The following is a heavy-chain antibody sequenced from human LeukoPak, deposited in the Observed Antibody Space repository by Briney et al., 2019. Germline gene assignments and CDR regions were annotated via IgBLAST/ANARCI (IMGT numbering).Heavy chain of an antibody. CDR3: AKENFGANYFDY. Sequence: GGSLRLSCEASGFTFNSHAMSWVRQSPGKGLEWVSVISDSGARTYYADSVRGRFTISRDNFKNILYLHLNSPRAEDTAVYYCAKENFGANYFDYWGQGSLVTVSA. D-gene: IGHD4-17*01. CDR1: GFTFNSHA. V-gene: IGHV3-23*01. CDR2: ISDSGART. J-gene: IGHJ4*02.